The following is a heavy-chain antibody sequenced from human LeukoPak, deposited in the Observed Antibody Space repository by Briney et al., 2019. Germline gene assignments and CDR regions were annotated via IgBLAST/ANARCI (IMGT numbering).Heavy chain of an antibody. CDR1: GASIRSYF. J-gene: IGHJ5*02. V-gene: IGHV4-4*09. CDR2: FYTSANT. D-gene: IGHD1-1*01. Sequence: SETLSLTCSVSGASIRSYFWSWIRQSPGRGLEWIGNFYTSANTIYNPSLQSRVTISVDTSKNEISLRLTSVTAADTAVYYCARRRTGTTHNWFDPWGQGTLVSVSS. CDR3: ARRRTGTTHNWFDP.